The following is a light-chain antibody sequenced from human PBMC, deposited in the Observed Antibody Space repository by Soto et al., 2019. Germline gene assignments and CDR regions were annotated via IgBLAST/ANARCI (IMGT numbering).Light chain of an antibody. J-gene: IGKJ1*01. V-gene: IGKV1-5*01. CDR3: QQYNNYTPT. CDR1: QSISSC. CDR2: DAS. Sequence: IQVTQSPSTLSASLGDRVTITCRASQSISSCFAWYQQKPGKAPKLLIYDASSFESGVPSRCRGSGSGTEFALTITSRQPDDFEPYYCQQYNNYTPTFGQGTKVDIK.